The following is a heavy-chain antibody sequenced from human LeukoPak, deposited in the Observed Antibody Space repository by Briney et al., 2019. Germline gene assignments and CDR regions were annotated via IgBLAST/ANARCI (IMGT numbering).Heavy chain of an antibody. Sequence: PGGSLRLSCAASGFTFSGSAMHWVRQASGKGLEWVGRIRSKANSYATAYAASVKGRFTIPRDDSKNTLFLQMNSLRAEDTAVYYCAKNLYCGGGSCYPSALGMDVWGQGTTVTVSS. CDR3: AKNLYCGGGSCYPSALGMDV. V-gene: IGHV3-73*01. CDR1: GFTFSGSA. D-gene: IGHD2-15*01. CDR2: IRSKANSYAT. J-gene: IGHJ6*02.